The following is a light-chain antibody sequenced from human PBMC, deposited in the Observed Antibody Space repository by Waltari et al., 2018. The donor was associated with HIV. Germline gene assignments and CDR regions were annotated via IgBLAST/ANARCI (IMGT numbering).Light chain of an antibody. V-gene: IGKV1-13*02. CDR3: QQFRTYPRT. Sequence: AIQLAQSPSSLSAYVGDRVTITCRASQGVRNALAWYQQKPGRPPKLLIYDASTLEGGVPSRFSRSLSGTDFNLTISNLQPEDSATYYCQQFRTYPRTFGQGATLEIK. CDR2: DAS. J-gene: IGKJ2*01. CDR1: QGVRNA.